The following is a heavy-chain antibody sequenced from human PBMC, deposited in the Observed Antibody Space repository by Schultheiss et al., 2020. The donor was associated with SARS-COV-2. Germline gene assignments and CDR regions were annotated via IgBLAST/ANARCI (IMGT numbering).Heavy chain of an antibody. CDR2: IIPIFGTA. Sequence: KISCKASGGTFSSYAISWVRQAPGQGLEWMGGIIPIFGTANYAQKFQGRVTITADESTSTAYMELSSLRSEDTAVYYCARHHVGAVAANWFGPWGQGTLVTVSS. D-gene: IGHD6-19*01. J-gene: IGHJ5*02. V-gene: IGHV1-69*01. CDR3: ARHHVGAVAANWFGP. CDR1: GGTFSSYA.